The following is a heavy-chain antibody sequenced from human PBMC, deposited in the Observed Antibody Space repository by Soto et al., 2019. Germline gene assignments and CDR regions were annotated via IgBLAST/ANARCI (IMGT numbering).Heavy chain of an antibody. J-gene: IGHJ4*02. D-gene: IGHD2-2*01. CDR3: ARETCHSSTSCYAAGD. V-gene: IGHV4-31*03. Sequence: QVQLQESGPGLVKPSQTLSLTCTVSGGSISSGGYYWSWIRQHPGKGLEWIGYIYYSGSTYYNPSLKSRVTISVDTSKNQFSLKLSSVTAADTAVYYCARETCHSSTSCYAAGDWGQGTLVTVSS. CDR1: GGSISSGGYY. CDR2: IYYSGST.